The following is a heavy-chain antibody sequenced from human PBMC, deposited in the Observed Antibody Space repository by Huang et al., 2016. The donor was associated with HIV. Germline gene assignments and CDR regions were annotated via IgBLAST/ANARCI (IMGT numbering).Heavy chain of an antibody. J-gene: IGHJ3*02. Sequence: QLQLQGSGPGLVKPSETLSLTCTVSGGSITSSSYYWGWIRQPPGKGLEWVGSIYYSGGTDANPSLKSRVTVSVDTSKNQFSLKLSSVTAADTAVYYCARHFSYYDSSGYTPWDAFDIWGQGTMVTVSS. CDR3: ARHFSYYDSSGYTPWDAFDI. CDR1: GGSITSSSYY. V-gene: IGHV4-39*01. D-gene: IGHD3-22*01. CDR2: IYYSGGT.